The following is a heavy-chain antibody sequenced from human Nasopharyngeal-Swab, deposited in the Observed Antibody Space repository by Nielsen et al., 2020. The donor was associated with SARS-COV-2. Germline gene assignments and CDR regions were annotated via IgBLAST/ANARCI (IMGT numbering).Heavy chain of an antibody. CDR2: INPSGGST. V-gene: IGHV1-46*01. Sequence: ASVKVSCKASGYTFTSYYMNWVRQAPGQGLEWMGIINPSGGSTSYAQKFQGRVTMTRDTSTSTVYMALSSLRSEDTAVYYCAREGYCSGGSCYSGVDYWGQGTLVTVSS. CDR1: GYTFTSYY. CDR3: AREGYCSGGSCYSGVDY. D-gene: IGHD2-15*01. J-gene: IGHJ4*02.